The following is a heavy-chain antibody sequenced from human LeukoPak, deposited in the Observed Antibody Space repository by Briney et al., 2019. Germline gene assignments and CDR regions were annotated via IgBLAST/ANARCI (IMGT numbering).Heavy chain of an antibody. CDR3: ARVPAAYYYYYYVDV. J-gene: IGHJ6*03. V-gene: IGHV3-30*04. CDR2: ISYDGRKT. CDR1: GFTFSTYT. D-gene: IGHD2-2*01. Sequence: GGSLRLSCTASGFTFSTYTMHWVRQAPGKGLEWLAVISYDGRKTDYADSVKGRLTISRDNSKNTVYLQMNSLRAEDTAVYYCARVPAAYYYYYYVDVWGKGTTVTVSS.